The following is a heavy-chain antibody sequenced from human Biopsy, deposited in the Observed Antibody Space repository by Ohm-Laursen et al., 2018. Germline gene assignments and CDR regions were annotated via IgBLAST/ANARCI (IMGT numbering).Heavy chain of an antibody. CDR1: GGTFSNYG. J-gene: IGHJ1*01. V-gene: IGHV1-69*06. CDR2: NIPILGTG. D-gene: IGHD3-9*01. CDR3: ATKLTGYFHH. Sequence: SVKVSCKAPGGTFSNYGVNWVRRAPGQGLEWLGGNIPILGTGNYAQKFQDRVTVAADTSTSTATMELRSLRSDDTAVYYCATKLTGYFHHWGQGTLVIVSS.